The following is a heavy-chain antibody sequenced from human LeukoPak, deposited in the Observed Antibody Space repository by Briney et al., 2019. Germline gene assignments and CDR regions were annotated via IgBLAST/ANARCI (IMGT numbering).Heavy chain of an antibody. CDR1: GYTFTGYY. D-gene: IGHD3-16*01. CDR2: INPNSGGP. J-gene: IGHJ5*02. CDR3: ARDASAGGTNWFDP. Sequence: VASVKVSCKASGYTFTGYYIHWVRQAPGQGLEWMGWINPNSGGPNYAQKFQGRVTMTRDTSISTAYMEMSRLRSDDTAVYYCARDASAGGTNWFDPWGQGTLVTVSS. V-gene: IGHV1-2*02.